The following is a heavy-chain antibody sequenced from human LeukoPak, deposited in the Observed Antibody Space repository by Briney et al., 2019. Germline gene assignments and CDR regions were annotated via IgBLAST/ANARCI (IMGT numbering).Heavy chain of an antibody. V-gene: IGHV3-7*01. CDR2: IKQDGSEK. Sequence: GGSLRLSCAASGFTFSSYWMSWVRQAPGKGLEWVANIKQDGSEKYYVDSVKGRFAISRDNAKNSLYLQMNSLRAEDTAVYYCARGSKWELLRFDYWGQGTLVTVSS. CDR1: GFTFSSYW. CDR3: ARGSKWELLRFDY. D-gene: IGHD1-26*01. J-gene: IGHJ4*02.